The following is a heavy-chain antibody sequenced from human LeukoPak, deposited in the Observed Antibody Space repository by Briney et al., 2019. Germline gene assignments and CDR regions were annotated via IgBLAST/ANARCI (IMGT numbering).Heavy chain of an antibody. J-gene: IGHJ5*02. CDR2: IKGDGSVT. V-gene: IGHV3-74*01. Sequence: GGSLRLSCAASGFSFRNAWMHWVRQAPGKGLVWVSRIKGDGSVTVYADSVKGRFTISRDNAKNTLYLQMNSLRVEDTAVYYCARSDWFGPWGQGTLVTVSS. D-gene: IGHD3-3*01. CDR1: GFSFRNAW. CDR3: ARSDWFGP.